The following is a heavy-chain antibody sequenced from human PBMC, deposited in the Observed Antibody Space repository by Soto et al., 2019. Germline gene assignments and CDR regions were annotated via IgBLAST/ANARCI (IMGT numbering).Heavy chain of an antibody. CDR3: ARREYYDFWSGFPDY. Sequence: GGSLRLSCAASGFTFSSYWMSWVRQAPGKGLEWVANIKQDGSEKYYVDSVKGRFTISRDNAKNSLYLQMNSLRAEDTAVYYCARREYYDFWSGFPDYWGQGTLVTVSS. J-gene: IGHJ4*02. V-gene: IGHV3-7*01. CDR2: IKQDGSEK. CDR1: GFTFSSYW. D-gene: IGHD3-3*01.